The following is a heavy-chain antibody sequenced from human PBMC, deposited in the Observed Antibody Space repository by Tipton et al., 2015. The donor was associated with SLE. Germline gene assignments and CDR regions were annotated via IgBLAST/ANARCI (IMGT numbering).Heavy chain of an antibody. J-gene: IGHJ4*02. D-gene: IGHD2-15*01. CDR1: GFIFSTHG. Sequence: SLRLSCAASGFIFSTHGMNWIRQTPGKGLEWVAVVWHDGSKKYYTDSVKGRFTISRDNSKNTLYLQMNSLRDDDTAIYYCARSWRSDSPYFDIWGQGTLVPVSS. V-gene: IGHV3-33*01. CDR2: VWHDGSKK. CDR3: ARSWRSDSPYFDI.